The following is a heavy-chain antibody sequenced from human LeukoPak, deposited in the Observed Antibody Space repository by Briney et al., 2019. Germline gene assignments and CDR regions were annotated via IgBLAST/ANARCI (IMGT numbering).Heavy chain of an antibody. V-gene: IGHV3-21*01. CDR1: GFTFSNYG. J-gene: IGHJ4*02. Sequence: GGSLRLSCAASGFTFSNYGMSWVRQAPGKGLECVSRISGSGDNSGSGDNTYYADSVKGRFTISRDNAKNSLYLQMNSLRVEDTAVYYCARHVVAVGFDYWGQGTLVTVSS. CDR2: ISGSGDNSGSGDNT. D-gene: IGHD3-22*01. CDR3: ARHVVAVGFDY.